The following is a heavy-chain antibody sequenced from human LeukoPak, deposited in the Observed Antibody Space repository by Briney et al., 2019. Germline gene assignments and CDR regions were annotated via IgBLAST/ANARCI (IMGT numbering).Heavy chain of an antibody. CDR2: IGTAGDI. V-gene: IGHV3-13*01. CDR1: GFTFSSYD. J-gene: IGHJ2*01. CDR3: ARAGYSSTWYSRYFDL. D-gene: IGHD6-13*01. Sequence: QPWGSLRLSCAASGFTFSSYDIHWVRQATGKGLEWASAIGTAGDIYYPGSVKGRFTISRENAKNSLYLQMNSLRAGDTAVYYCARAGYSSTWYSRYFDLWGRGTLVTVSS.